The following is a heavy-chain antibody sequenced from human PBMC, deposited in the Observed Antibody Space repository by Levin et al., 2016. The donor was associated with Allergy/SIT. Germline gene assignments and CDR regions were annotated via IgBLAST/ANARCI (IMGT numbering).Heavy chain of an antibody. CDR3: AKTAWGIVPAGNFDY. V-gene: IGHV3-23*01. CDR2: ISGSGGST. D-gene: IGHD6-13*01. CDR1: GFTFSSYA. J-gene: IGHJ4*02. Sequence: GESLKISCAASGFTFSSYAMSWVRQAPGKGLEWVSAISGSGGSTYYADSVKGRFTISRDNSKNTLYLQMNSLRAEDTAVYYCAKTAWGIVPAGNFDYWGQGTLVTVSS.